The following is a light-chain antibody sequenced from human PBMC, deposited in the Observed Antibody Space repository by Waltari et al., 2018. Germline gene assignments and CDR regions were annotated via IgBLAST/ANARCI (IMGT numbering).Light chain of an antibody. V-gene: IGKV1-39*01. Sequence: DIQMTQSPSSVSASVGDRVTISCRASRNINNYLNCYQQKPGKAPNLLIYDASSLQSGVPSRFSGSGSGTEFTLIISGLQPEDFATYYCQQSYSTLRFGQGTKVEI. CDR3: QQSYSTLR. CDR2: DAS. CDR1: RNINNY. J-gene: IGKJ2*03.